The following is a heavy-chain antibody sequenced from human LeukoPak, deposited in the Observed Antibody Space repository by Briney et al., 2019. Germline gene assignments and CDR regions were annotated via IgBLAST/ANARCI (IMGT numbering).Heavy chain of an antibody. Sequence: SETLSLTCAVYGGSFSGYYWSWIRQPPGKGLEWIGEINHSGSTNYNPSLKSRVTISVDTSKNQFSLKLSSVTAADTAVYYCARASIAAAKDYYYYYYYMDVWGKGTTVTVSS. D-gene: IGHD6-13*01. CDR3: ARASIAAAKDYYYYYYYMDV. J-gene: IGHJ6*03. V-gene: IGHV4-34*01. CDR1: GGSFSGYY. CDR2: INHSGST.